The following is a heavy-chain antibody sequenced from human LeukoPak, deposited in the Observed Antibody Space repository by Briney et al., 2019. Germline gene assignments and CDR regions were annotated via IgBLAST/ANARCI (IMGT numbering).Heavy chain of an antibody. CDR3: ALGAAGSPFDY. J-gene: IGHJ4*02. CDR2: INSDGSST. Sequence: PGGSLRLSCAASGFTFSSYWMHWVRQAPGKGLVWVSRINSDGSSTSYADSVKGRFTISRDNAKNPLYLQMNSLGADDTAVYYCALGAAGSPFDYWGQGTLVTVSS. V-gene: IGHV3-74*01. CDR1: GFTFSSYW. D-gene: IGHD6-13*01.